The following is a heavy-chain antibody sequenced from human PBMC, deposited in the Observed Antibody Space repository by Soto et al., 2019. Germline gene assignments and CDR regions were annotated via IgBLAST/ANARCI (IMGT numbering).Heavy chain of an antibody. CDR1: GFTFSSYA. V-gene: IGHV3-30-3*01. CDR3: ARDSFSGYYYVWDDYFGY. J-gene: IGHJ4*02. CDR2: ISYDGSNK. Sequence: GGSLRLSCAASGFTFSSYAMHWVHQAPGKGLEWVAVISYDGSNKYYADSVKGRFTISRDNSKNTLYLQMNSLRAEDTAVYYCARDSFSGYYYVWDDYFGYWGQGTLVTVSS. D-gene: IGHD3-22*01.